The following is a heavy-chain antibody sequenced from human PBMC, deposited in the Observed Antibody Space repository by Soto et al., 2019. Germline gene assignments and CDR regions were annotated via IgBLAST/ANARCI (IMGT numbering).Heavy chain of an antibody. J-gene: IGHJ4*02. V-gene: IGHV4-30-4*01. CDR2: IYYRGAT. CDR1: GGSISSGDYY. CDR3: ARGPTYFDILTGLFFDS. Sequence: QVQLQESGPGLVKPSQTLSLTCTVSGGSISSGDYYWSWIRQPPGKGLEWIGYIYYRGATYYNPSLKSRVTISVDTSKNQFSLKLSSVTAADTAVYYCARGPTYFDILTGLFFDSWGQGSLVTVSS. D-gene: IGHD3-9*01.